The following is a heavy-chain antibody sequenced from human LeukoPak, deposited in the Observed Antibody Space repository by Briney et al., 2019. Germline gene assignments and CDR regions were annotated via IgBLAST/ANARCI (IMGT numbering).Heavy chain of an antibody. J-gene: IGHJ4*02. CDR3: AKHDYDFWSGYYVDY. Sequence: GGSLRLSCAASGFTFSSYAMSWVRQAPGKGLEWVPAISGSGGSTYYADSVKGRFTISRDNSKNTLYLQMNSLRAEDTAVYYCAKHDYDFWSGYYVDYWGQGTLVTVSS. CDR2: ISGSGGST. V-gene: IGHV3-23*01. D-gene: IGHD3-3*01. CDR1: GFTFSSYA.